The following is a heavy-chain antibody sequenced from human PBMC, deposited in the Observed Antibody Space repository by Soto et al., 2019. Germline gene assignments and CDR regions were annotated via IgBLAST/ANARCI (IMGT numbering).Heavy chain of an antibody. D-gene: IGHD1-26*01. Sequence: ASVKVSCKASGGTFSSYTISWVRQAPGQGLEWMGRIIPILGIANYAQKFQGRVTITADKSTNTAYMELSSLRSEDTAVYYCAREGSYDAFDIWGQGTMVTVSS. CDR1: GGTFSSYT. V-gene: IGHV1-69*04. CDR2: IIPILGIA. J-gene: IGHJ3*02. CDR3: AREGSYDAFDI.